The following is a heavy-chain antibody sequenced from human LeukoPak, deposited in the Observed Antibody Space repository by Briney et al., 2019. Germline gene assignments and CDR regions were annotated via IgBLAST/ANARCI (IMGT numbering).Heavy chain of an antibody. D-gene: IGHD4-11*01. CDR3: ARRQYPYGMDV. V-gene: IGHV4-61*08. CDR2: IYYSGST. J-gene: IGHJ6*02. Sequence: SETLSLTCTVSGGSVSSVDYYWSWIRQPPGKGLEWIGYIYYSGSTNYNPSLKSRVTISVDTSKNQFSLKLSSVTAADTAVYYCARRQYPYGMDVWGQGTTVTVSS. CDR1: GGSVSSVDYY.